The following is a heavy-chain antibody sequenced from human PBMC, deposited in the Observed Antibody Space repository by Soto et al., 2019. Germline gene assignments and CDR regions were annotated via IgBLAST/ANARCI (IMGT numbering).Heavy chain of an antibody. CDR1: GFTFSSYA. J-gene: IGHJ2*01. Sequence: QVQLVESGGGVVHPGRSLRLSCAASGFTFSSYAMHWVRQAPGKGLEWVAVISYDGSNKYYADSVKGRFTISRDNSKNTPYLPMNSLRAEDTAVYYCARDPLWGTAMVLWYFDLWGRGTLVTVSS. CDR3: ARDPLWGTAMVLWYFDL. D-gene: IGHD5-18*01. V-gene: IGHV3-30-3*01. CDR2: ISYDGSNK.